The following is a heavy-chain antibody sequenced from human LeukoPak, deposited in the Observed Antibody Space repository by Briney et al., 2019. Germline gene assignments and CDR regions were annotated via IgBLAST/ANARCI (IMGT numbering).Heavy chain of an antibody. CDR1: GGSISSGGYY. J-gene: IGHJ4*02. V-gene: IGHV4-61*08. Sequence: SETLSLTCTVSGGSISSGGYYWSWIRQPPGKGLEWIGYILYSGSTNYNPSLESRVTISVDTSKNQFSLKLTSVTAADTAVYYCARTRSSTWHLLDYWGQGTLVTVSS. CDR2: ILYSGST. D-gene: IGHD6-13*01. CDR3: ARTRSSTWHLLDY.